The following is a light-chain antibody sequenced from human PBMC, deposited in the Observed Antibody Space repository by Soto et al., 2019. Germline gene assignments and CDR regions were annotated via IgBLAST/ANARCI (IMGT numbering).Light chain of an antibody. CDR3: QQRSNWPIT. J-gene: IGKJ5*01. Sequence: EIVLTQSPGTLSLSPGERATLSCRASQSFSSSYLAWYQQRPGQSPRLLIYDASNRATGIPARFSGSGSGTDLTLTISSLEPEDFAVYYCQQRSNWPITFGQGTRLEI. CDR1: QSFSSSY. V-gene: IGKV3-11*01. CDR2: DAS.